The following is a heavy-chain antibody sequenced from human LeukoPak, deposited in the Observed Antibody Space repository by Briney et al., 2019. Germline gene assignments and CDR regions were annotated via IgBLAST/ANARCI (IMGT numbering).Heavy chain of an antibody. CDR1: GGSFSGYY. J-gene: IGHJ4*02. Sequence: SETLSLTCAVYGGSFSGYYWSWIRQPPGKGLEWIGEINHSGSTNYNPSLKSRVTISVDTSKNQFSLKLSSVTAADTAVYYCAKEVVVVPAAKWAFDYWGQGTLVTVSS. V-gene: IGHV4-34*01. CDR3: AKEVVVVPAAKWAFDY. CDR2: INHSGST. D-gene: IGHD2-2*01.